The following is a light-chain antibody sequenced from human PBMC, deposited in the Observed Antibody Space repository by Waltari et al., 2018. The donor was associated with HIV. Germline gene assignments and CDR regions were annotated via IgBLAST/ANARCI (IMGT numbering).Light chain of an antibody. CDR3: SSYTSATTIV. J-gene: IGLJ2*01. V-gene: IGLV2-14*01. CDR2: EVS. CDR1: NTDVGGYIY. Sequence: QSALTQPASVSGSPGQSITISCTGTNTDVGGYIYVSWYQQHPGKAPTLIIYEVSHRPSGISNRFSGSKSANTASLTISGLQPEDEADYYCSSYTSATTIVFGGGTKVTVL.